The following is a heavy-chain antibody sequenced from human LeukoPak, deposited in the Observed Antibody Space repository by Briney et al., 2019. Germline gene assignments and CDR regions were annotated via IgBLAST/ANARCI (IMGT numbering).Heavy chain of an antibody. CDR3: ARDFYGADAFDI. D-gene: IGHD4-17*01. CDR2: IYHSGST. V-gene: IGHV4-30-2*01. Sequence: SQTLSLTCTVSGGSISSGGYYWSWIRQPPGKGLEWIGYIYHSGSTYYNPSLKSRVTISVDTSKNQFSLKLSSVTAADTAVYYCARDFYGADAFDIWGQGTMVTVSS. J-gene: IGHJ3*02. CDR1: GGSISSGGYY.